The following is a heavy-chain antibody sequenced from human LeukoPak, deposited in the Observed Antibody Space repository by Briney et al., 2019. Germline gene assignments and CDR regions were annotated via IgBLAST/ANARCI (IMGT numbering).Heavy chain of an antibody. V-gene: IGHV1-46*01. J-gene: IGHJ6*03. CDR3: ARVFSGLNVVVRYFDFRENYYYYYTDV. CDR1: GYTFTNYY. CDR2: LNPRGGST. Sequence: GASVKVSCKASGYTFTNYYIHWVRQAPGQGLDWMAILNPRGGSTSYAQKFQGRVTITRNTSISTAYMELSSLRSEDTAVYYCARVFSGLNVVVRYFDFRENYYYYYTDVWGKGTTVTVSS. D-gene: IGHD3-9*01.